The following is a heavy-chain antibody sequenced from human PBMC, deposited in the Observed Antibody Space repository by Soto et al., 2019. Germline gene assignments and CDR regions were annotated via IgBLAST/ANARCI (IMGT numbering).Heavy chain of an antibody. J-gene: IGHJ5*02. CDR3: AKVATGSYNWFDP. D-gene: IGHD1-1*01. CDR1: GFTFNNYW. CDR2: INTDGSRT. V-gene: IGHV3-74*01. Sequence: EVQLVESGRELVQPGGSLRLSCAASGFTFNNYWMHWVRQAPGKGLVWVSRINTDGSRTNYADSVKGRFTISRDNAKNTLYLQMDSLRAEDTAVYYCAKVATGSYNWFDPWGQGTLVTVSS.